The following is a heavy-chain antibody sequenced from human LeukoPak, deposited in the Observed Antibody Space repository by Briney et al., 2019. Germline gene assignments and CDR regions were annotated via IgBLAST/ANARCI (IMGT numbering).Heavy chain of an antibody. CDR2: INPGDSDT. CDR3: ARRGGSYSYYFDY. Sequence: GESLKISCKGSGYTFTSNWIGWVRQMPGKGLEWMGIINPGDSDTRYSPSFQGQVTISADKSISTAYLQWSSLKASDTAMYYCARRGGSYSYYFDYWGQGTLVTVSS. V-gene: IGHV5-51*01. D-gene: IGHD1-26*01. CDR1: GYTFTSNW. J-gene: IGHJ4*02.